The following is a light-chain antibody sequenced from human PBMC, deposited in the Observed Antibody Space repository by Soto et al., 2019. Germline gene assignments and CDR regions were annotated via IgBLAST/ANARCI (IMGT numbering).Light chain of an antibody. CDR2: DAS. CDR3: QQRSNWPPYT. V-gene: IGKV3-11*01. J-gene: IGKJ2*01. CDR1: QSVTRY. Sequence: EIVLTQSPATLPLSQGERATLSCRASQSVTRYLAWYQQKPGQAPRLLIFDASNRATGIPARFSGSGSGTDFSLTISSLEPEDFAVYYCQQRSNWPPYTFGQGTKLEIK.